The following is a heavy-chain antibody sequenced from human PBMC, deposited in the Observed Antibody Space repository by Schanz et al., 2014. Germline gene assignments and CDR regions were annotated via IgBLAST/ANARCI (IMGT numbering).Heavy chain of an antibody. V-gene: IGHV3-64D*06. CDR2: ITRSGGGT. Sequence: VQLLQFGGGVVQPGGSLRLSCSASGFTFSSYAMHWVRQASGKGLEYVSAITRSGGGTYYSDSVKGRFTISRDNSKNTLYLQMSSLRHEDSAVYYCAKDSTHIDIVLVPTAIDYWGQGTLVTVSS. CDR1: GFTFSSYA. D-gene: IGHD2-2*01. CDR3: AKDSTHIDIVLVPTAIDY. J-gene: IGHJ4*02.